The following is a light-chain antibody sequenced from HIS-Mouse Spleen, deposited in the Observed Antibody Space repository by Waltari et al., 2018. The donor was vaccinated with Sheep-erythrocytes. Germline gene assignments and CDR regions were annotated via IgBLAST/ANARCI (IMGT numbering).Light chain of an antibody. Sequence: QSALTQPRSVSGSPGQSVTISCTGTSRAVGGYNYVSRYQQHPGKAPKLMSYDVSKRPSGVPDRFSGSKSGNTASLTISGLQAEDEADYYCCSYAGSYNHVFATGTKVTVL. J-gene: IGLJ1*01. CDR3: CSYAGSYNHV. CDR1: SRAVGGYNY. V-gene: IGLV2-11*01. CDR2: DVS.